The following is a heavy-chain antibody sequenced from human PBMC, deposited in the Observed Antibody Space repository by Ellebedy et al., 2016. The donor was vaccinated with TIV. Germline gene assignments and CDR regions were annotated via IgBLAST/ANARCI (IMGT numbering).Heavy chain of an antibody. CDR2: ISWNSGTI. CDR1: GFTFDGYA. CDR3: AKGSTTVMATCVDS. D-gene: IGHD5-18*01. J-gene: IGHJ5*01. Sequence: PGGSLRLSCAASGFTFDGYAMHWVRQAPGQGLEWVSGISWNSGTIGSADSVKGRFTISRDNAKNSLYLQMNSLRAEDTALYFCAKGSTTVMATCVDSWGQGTLVTVSS. V-gene: IGHV3-9*01.